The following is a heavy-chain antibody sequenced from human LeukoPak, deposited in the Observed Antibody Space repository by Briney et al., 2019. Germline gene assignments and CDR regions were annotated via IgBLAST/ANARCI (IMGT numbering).Heavy chain of an antibody. D-gene: IGHD3-22*01. J-gene: IGHJ4*02. Sequence: PSETLSLTCTVSGGSISSSSYYWGWIRQPPGKGLEWIGSIYYSGSTYYNPSLKSRVTILVDTSKNQFSLKLSSVTAADTAVYYCARDLTDRIGPYYYDSSGYHMDYWGQGTLVTVSS. CDR1: GGSISSSSYY. CDR3: ARDLTDRIGPYYYDSSGYHMDY. V-gene: IGHV4-39*07. CDR2: IYYSGST.